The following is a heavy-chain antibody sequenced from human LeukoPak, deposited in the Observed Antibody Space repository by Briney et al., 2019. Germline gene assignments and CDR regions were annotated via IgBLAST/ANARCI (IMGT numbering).Heavy chain of an antibody. V-gene: IGHV4-34*01. CDR3: ARDYSSGIDP. D-gene: IGHD6-19*01. CDR1: GGSFSGYY. J-gene: IGHJ5*02. Sequence: SETLSLTCAVYGGSFSGYYWSWIRQPPGKGLEWIGEINHSGSTNYNPSLKSRVTISVDTSKNQFSLKLSSVTAADTAVYYCARDYSSGIDPWGQGTLVTVSS. CDR2: INHSGST.